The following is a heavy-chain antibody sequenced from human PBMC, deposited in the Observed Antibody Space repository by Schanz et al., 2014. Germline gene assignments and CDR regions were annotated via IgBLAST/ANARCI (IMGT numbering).Heavy chain of an antibody. CDR3: AKEKEEVAADGSFFDY. V-gene: IGHV3-30*18. J-gene: IGHJ4*02. Sequence: VQLVESGGGVVQPGRSLRLSCAASGFTFSNYGMNWVRQAPEKGLEWVGFISFDGRNTGYAHSVKGRFTISRDNSKNTVNLQMNSLRAEDTAVYYCAKEKEEVAADGSFFDYWGQGTLVTVSS. CDR2: ISFDGRNT. D-gene: IGHD6-13*01. CDR1: GFTFSNYG.